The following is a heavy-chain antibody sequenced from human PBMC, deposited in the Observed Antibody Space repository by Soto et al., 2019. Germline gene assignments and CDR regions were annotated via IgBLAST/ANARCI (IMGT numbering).Heavy chain of an antibody. CDR3: ARAGGEGEYYYYGMDV. CDR2: IYHSGST. V-gene: IGHV4-30-2*01. D-gene: IGHD3-16*01. CDR1: GGSISSGSSY. Sequence: PSETLSLTCTVSGGSISSGSSYWGWIRQPPGKGLEWIGYIYHSGSTYYNPSLKSRVTISVDRSKNQFSLKLSSVTAADTAVYYCARAGGEGEYYYYGMDVWGQGTTVTVSS. J-gene: IGHJ6*02.